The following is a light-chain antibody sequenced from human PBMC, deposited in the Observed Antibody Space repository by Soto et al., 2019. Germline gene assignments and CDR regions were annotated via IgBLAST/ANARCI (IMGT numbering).Light chain of an antibody. CDR2: GAS. CDR3: QQYGSSPYN. V-gene: IGKV3-20*01. J-gene: IGKJ2*01. Sequence: EIVLTQAPGTLSLSPGERATLSCRASQSVSSNYLAWYQQKPGQAPRLLIFGASSRATGIPDRFSGSGSVTDFTLTISRLEPEDFAVYYCQQYGSSPYNFGQGTTLEIK. CDR1: QSVSSNY.